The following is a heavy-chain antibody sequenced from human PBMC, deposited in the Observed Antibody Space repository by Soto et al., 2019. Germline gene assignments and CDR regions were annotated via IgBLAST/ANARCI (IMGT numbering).Heavy chain of an antibody. V-gene: IGHV1-69*13. CDR2: IIPIFGTA. J-gene: IGHJ6*02. D-gene: IGHD3-3*01. CDR1: GGTFSRYS. Sequence: ASVKVSCKASGGTFSRYSISWVRQAPGQGLEWMGGIIPIFGTANYAQKFQGRVTITADESTSTAYMELSSLRSEDTAVYYCARAEEWLLRYYYYYGMDVWGQGTTVTAP. CDR3: ARAEEWLLRYYYYYGMDV.